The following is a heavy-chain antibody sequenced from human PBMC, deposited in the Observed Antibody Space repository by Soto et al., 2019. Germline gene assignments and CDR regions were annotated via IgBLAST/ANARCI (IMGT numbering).Heavy chain of an antibody. CDR2: ISAYNGNT. D-gene: IGHD2-2*03. CDR1: GYTFTSYG. Sequence: ASVKVSCKASGYTFTSYGISWVRQAPGQGLEWMGWISAYNGNTNYAQKLQGRVTMTTDTSTSTAYMELRSLRSDDTAVYYCARDFMDPVVGYYYMDVWGKGTTVTVSS. V-gene: IGHV1-18*01. CDR3: ARDFMDPVVGYYYMDV. J-gene: IGHJ6*03.